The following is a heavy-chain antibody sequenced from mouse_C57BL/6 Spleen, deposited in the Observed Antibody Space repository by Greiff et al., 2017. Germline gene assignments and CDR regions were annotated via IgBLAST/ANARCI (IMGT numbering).Heavy chain of an antibody. CDR3: ARGISYHFDY. Sequence: LQESGPELVKPGASVKISCKASGYAFSSSWMNWVKQRPGKGLEWIGRIYPGDGDTNYNGKFKGKATLTADKSSSTAYMQLSSLTSEDSAVYCCARGISYHFDYWGQGTTLTVSS. V-gene: IGHV1-82*01. D-gene: IGHD1-1*01. CDR2: IYPGDGDT. J-gene: IGHJ2*01. CDR1: GYAFSSSW.